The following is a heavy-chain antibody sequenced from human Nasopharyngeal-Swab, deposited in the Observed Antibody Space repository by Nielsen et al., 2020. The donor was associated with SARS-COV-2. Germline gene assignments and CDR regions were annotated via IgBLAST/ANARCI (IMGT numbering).Heavy chain of an antibody. CDR1: GGSFSGYY. Sequence: SETLSLTCAVYGGSFSGYYWSWIRQPPGKGLEWIGEINHSGSTNYNPSLKSRVTISVDTSKNQFSLKLSSVIAADTAVYYCARGRVLLWFGEFPYYFDYWGQGTLVTVSS. CDR2: INHSGST. V-gene: IGHV4-34*01. D-gene: IGHD3-10*01. J-gene: IGHJ4*02. CDR3: ARGRVLLWFGEFPYYFDY.